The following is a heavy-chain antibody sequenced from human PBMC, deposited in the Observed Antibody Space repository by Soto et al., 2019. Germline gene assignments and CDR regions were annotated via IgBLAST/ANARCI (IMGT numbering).Heavy chain of an antibody. CDR3: EVTTGY. J-gene: IGHJ4*02. CDR2: VSPDSGNA. D-gene: IGHD2-21*02. Sequence: QVQVVQSRAEVKKPGASVKVSCKTSGYTFTDYDINWIRQAPGQGLEWMGWVSPDSGNAGYAPQFQGRVSMTRDTSISTVYMELSSLRAEDTAVYFCEVTTGYWGQGTMVTVSS. V-gene: IGHV1-8*01. CDR1: GYTFTDYD.